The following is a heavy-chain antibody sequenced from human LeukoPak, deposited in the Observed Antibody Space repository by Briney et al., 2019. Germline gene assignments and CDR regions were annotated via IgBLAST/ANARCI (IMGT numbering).Heavy chain of an antibody. CDR2: VSGSGGAT. D-gene: IGHD2-2*01. V-gene: IGHV3-23*01. CDR3: ARHECSRTFFDY. J-gene: IGHJ4*02. Sequence: GGSLRLSCAASGFTFNTYGMSWVRQAPGKGLEWVSGVSGSGGATYYADSVKGRFTISRDNSKNMLYLQMNSLRVEDTAVYYCARHECSRTFFDYWGQGTLVTVSS. CDR1: GFTFNTYG.